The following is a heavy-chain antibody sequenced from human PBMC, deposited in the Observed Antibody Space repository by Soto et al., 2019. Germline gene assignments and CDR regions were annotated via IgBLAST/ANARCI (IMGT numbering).Heavy chain of an antibody. CDR2: INHSGNN. V-gene: IGHV4-34*01. D-gene: IGHD3-9*01. Sequence: QLQQWGAGLLKPSETLSLTCVVSGGSFSTYYYNWIRQSPGKGLEWIGEINHSGNNNYSPSLKSRVTMSLDTSKNKFSLKLTSVPAADTAVYYCARGGSNDWQVALDIWGQGTMVTVSS. CDR3: ARGGSNDWQVALDI. CDR1: GGSFSTYY. J-gene: IGHJ3*02.